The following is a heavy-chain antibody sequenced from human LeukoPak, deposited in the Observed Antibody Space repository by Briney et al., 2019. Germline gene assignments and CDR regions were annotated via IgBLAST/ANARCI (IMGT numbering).Heavy chain of an antibody. CDR2: VFSDGTYK. J-gene: IGHJ5*02. CDR1: GFTFSSSA. D-gene: IGHD3-10*01. Sequence: GGSLRLSCAASGFTFSSSAMHWVRQAPGKGLEWVAVVFSDGTYKYYADSVKGRFTISRDNSKNMLYLQMNSLRAEDTAVYYCARGVVYGSGSQNWFDPWGQGTLVTVSS. V-gene: IGHV3-33*08. CDR3: ARGVVYGSGSQNWFDP.